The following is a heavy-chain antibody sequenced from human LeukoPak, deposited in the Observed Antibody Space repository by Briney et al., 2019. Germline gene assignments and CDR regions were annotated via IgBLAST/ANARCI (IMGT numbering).Heavy chain of an antibody. CDR1: GFTFSNYA. CDR3: AATFTAMVRGGVSWFDP. CDR2: ISSSGSTI. D-gene: IGHD3-10*01. V-gene: IGHV3-48*03. J-gene: IGHJ5*02. Sequence: GGSLRLSCAASGFTFSNYAMNWVRQAPGKGLEWVSYISSSGSTIYYADSVKGRFTISRDNAKNSLYLQMNSLRAEDTAVYYCAATFTAMVRGGVSWFDPWGQGTLVTVSS.